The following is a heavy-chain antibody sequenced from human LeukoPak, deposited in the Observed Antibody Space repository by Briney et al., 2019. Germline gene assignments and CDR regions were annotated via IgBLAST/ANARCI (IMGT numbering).Heavy chain of an antibody. Sequence: GGSLRLSCAASGFTFSSYSMNWVRQAPGKGLEWVSSISSSSSYIYYADSVKGRFTISRDNAKTSLYLQMNSLRAEDTAVYYCARAVGDCSSTSCYGNWFDPWGQGTLVTVSS. CDR2: ISSSSSYI. CDR3: ARAVGDCSSTSCYGNWFDP. D-gene: IGHD2-2*01. J-gene: IGHJ5*02. CDR1: GFTFSSYS. V-gene: IGHV3-21*01.